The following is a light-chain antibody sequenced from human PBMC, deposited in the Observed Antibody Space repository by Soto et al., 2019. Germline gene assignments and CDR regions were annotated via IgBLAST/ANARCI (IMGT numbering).Light chain of an antibody. V-gene: IGKV1-12*01. J-gene: IGKJ4*01. CDR2: AAS. CDR1: QGIARW. Sequence: DIQMTQSPSSVSASVGDRVSITCRASQGIARWLSWYQQRPGKAPKLLIYAASSLQSGVPSRVSGSGSGTEFTLTISSLQPEGCASYYCQRANSFPLTFGGVTRVVIK. CDR3: QRANSFPLT.